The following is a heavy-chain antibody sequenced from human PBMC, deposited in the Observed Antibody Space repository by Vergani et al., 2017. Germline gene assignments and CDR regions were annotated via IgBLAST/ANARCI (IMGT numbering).Heavy chain of an antibody. V-gene: IGHV4-31*03. CDR3: ARAGRYGDPVFDY. D-gene: IGHD4-17*01. CDR1: GGSISSGGYY. J-gene: IGHJ4*02. Sequence: QVQLQESGPGLVKPSQTLSLTCTVSGGSISSGGYYWSWIRQHPGKGLEWIGYISYSGSTSYNPDLKSRVTISVDTSKNQFSLKRSSVTAADTAVYYCARAGRYGDPVFDYWGEGSLVTVCS. CDR2: ISYSGST.